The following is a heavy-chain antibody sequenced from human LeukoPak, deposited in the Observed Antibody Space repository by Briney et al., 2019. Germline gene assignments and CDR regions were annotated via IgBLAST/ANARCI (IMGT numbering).Heavy chain of an antibody. CDR1: GGSISSSSYY. D-gene: IGHD6-19*01. CDR2: IYYSGST. CDR3: ARAWRGIAVAGTEANWFDP. V-gene: IGHV4-39*07. J-gene: IGHJ5*02. Sequence: PSETLSLTCTVSGGSISSSSYYWGWIRQPPGKGLEWIGSIYYSGSTYYNPSLKSRVTISVDTSKNQFSLKLSSVTAADTAVYYCARAWRGIAVAGTEANWFDPWGQGTLVTVSS.